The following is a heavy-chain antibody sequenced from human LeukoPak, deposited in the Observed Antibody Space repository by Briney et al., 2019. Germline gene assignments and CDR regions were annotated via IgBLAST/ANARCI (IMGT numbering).Heavy chain of an antibody. D-gene: IGHD6-13*01. CDR2: ISYDGSNK. V-gene: IGHV3-30*18. CDR3: AKEGYSSSWYGSNLHPPDDY. J-gene: IGHJ4*02. Sequence: GGSLRLSCAASGFTFSSYGMHWVRQAPGKGLEWVAVISYDGSNKYYADSVKGRFTISRDNSKNTLYLQMNSLRAEDTAVYYCAKEGYSSSWYGSNLHPPDDYWGQGTLVTVSS. CDR1: GFTFSSYG.